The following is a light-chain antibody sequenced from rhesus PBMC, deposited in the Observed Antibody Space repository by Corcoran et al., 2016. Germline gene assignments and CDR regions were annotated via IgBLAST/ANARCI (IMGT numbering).Light chain of an antibody. CDR2: AAS. Sequence: DIQMTQSPSSLSASVGDRVTIICQASQDLRSWLAWYQQKPGKAPKLLIYAASTLQRGVPSRFSGIGSGTCFTLTGSSLRPEDSATYDCQQHSSYPLTVGGGSKVKIK. V-gene: IGKV1-33*02. CDR1: QDLRSW. J-gene: IGKJ4*01. CDR3: QQHSSYPLT.